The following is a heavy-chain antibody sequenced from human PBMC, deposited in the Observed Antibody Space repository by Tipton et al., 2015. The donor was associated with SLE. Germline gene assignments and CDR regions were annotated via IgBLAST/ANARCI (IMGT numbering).Heavy chain of an antibody. V-gene: IGHV4-61*02. J-gene: IGHJ5*02. D-gene: IGHD5-12*01. CDR2: IDTSGNS. Sequence: TLSLTCTVSGGSISRGSYYWSWIRQPAGKGLEWIGRIDTSGNSNYNPSLKSRVTISLDTPKKEFSLKLSSVTAADTAVYYCAREWLGNWFDPWGQGTLVTVSS. CDR1: GGSISRGSYY. CDR3: AREWLGNWFDP.